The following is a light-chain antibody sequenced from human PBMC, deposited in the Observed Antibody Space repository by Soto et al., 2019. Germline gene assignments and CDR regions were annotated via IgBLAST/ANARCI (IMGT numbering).Light chain of an antibody. J-gene: IGKJ4*02. CDR3: QQRNDWPLT. V-gene: IGKV3-11*01. CDR1: RSISTN. CDR2: EAL. Sequence: ETVLTQSQATLSLSPVQRRTLXGKASRSISTNLAWYQQKPGQAPRLLIYEALNRATGIPARFSGSGSGTDFTLTISSLEPEDFAVYYCQQRNDWPLTFGGGTKVDI.